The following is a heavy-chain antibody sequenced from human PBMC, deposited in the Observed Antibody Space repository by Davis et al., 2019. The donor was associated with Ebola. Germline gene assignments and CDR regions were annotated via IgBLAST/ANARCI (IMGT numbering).Heavy chain of an antibody. J-gene: IGHJ4*02. Sequence: SETLSLTCAVYGGFFSGYYWSWIRQPPGKGLEWIGEINHSGSTNYNPSLKSRVTISVDTSKNQFSLKLSSVTAADTAVYYCARGTTSHYYWGQGTLVTVSS. D-gene: IGHD1-1*01. CDR2: INHSGST. CDR1: GGFFSGYY. V-gene: IGHV4-34*01. CDR3: ARGTTSHYY.